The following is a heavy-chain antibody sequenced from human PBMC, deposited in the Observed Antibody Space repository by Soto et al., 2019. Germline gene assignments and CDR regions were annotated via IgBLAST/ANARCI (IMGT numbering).Heavy chain of an antibody. Sequence: QVQLQQWGAGLLKPSETLSLTCAVYGGSFSGYYWSWIRQPPGKGLEWIGEINHSGSTNYNPSLKSRVTLSVDTSKNQFSLKLSSVTAADTAVYYCASGSGYDRIFDYWGQGTLVTVSS. D-gene: IGHD5-12*01. CDR2: INHSGST. J-gene: IGHJ4*02. CDR1: GGSFSGYY. CDR3: ASGSGYDRIFDY. V-gene: IGHV4-34*01.